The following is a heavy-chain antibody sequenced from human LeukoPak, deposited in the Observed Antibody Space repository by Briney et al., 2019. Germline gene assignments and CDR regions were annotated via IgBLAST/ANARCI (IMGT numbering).Heavy chain of an antibody. CDR1: GGSFSGYY. D-gene: IGHD1-26*01. CDR3: AVGAHRLYFDY. V-gene: IGHV4-34*01. J-gene: IGHJ4*02. Sequence: SETLSLTCAVYGGSFSGYYWSWIRQPPGKGLEWSGEINHTGSTNYTPSLKSRVTISVDPSKNQFSLKLSSVTAADTAVYYCAVGAHRLYFDYWGQGTLVTVSS. CDR2: INHTGST.